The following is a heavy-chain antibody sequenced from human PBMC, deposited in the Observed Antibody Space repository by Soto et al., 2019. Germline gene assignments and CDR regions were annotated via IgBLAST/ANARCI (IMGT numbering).Heavy chain of an antibody. J-gene: IGHJ4*02. V-gene: IGHV1-3*01. CDR2: INAGNGNT. D-gene: IGHD6-19*01. CDR3: AREGVAVAGAPFDY. CDR1: GYTFTSYA. Sequence: QVQLVQSGAEVKKPGASVKVSCKASGYTFTSYAMHWVRQAPGQRLEWMGWINAGNGNTKYSQKFQGRVTITRDTSASTAYMELSSLISEDTAVYYCAREGVAVAGAPFDYWGQGTLVTVSS.